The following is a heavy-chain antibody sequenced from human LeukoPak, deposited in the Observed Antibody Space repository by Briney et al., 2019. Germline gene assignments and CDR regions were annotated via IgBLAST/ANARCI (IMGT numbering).Heavy chain of an antibody. V-gene: IGHV4-39*01. CDR2: IYYSGRT. J-gene: IGHJ1*01. CDR3: ARRRYYDGSGYLE. CDR1: GDSVSRSDSY. D-gene: IGHD3-22*01. Sequence: TSETLSLTCSVSGDSVSRSDSYWDWIRQPPGKGLEWIGTIYYSGRTYYSPSLKSRVTMSVDPSNNQFSLNLRSVTAADTALYYCARRRYYDGSGYLEWGQGTLLRVSS.